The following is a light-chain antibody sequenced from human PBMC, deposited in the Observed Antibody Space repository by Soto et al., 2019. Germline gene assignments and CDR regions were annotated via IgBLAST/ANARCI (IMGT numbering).Light chain of an antibody. CDR2: EVT. CDR3: SSFASSNTWV. CDR1: SSDVGAYNY. J-gene: IGLJ3*02. V-gene: IGLV2-8*01. Sequence: QSALTQPPSASGSPGQSVTISCTGTSSDVGAYNYVSWYQQHAGKAPKLVIYEVTKRPSGVPDRFSGSKSANTASLTVSGLQAEDEADYYCSSFASSNTWVFGVWPKLTVL.